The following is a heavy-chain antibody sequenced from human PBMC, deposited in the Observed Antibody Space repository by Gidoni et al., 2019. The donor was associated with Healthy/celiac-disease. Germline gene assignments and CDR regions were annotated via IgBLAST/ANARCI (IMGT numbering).Heavy chain of an antibody. CDR3: ARAPSEEDTAMVYYYYYGMDV. CDR1: GFTVRCHY. Sequence: EVQLVESGGGWVQPGGFLRLSWAAAGFTVRCHYISWVRQAPGKGLEWVSVIYSGGSTYYADSVKGRFTISRHNSKNTLYLQMNSLRAEDTAVYYCARAPSEEDTAMVYYYYYGMDVWGQGTTVTVSS. J-gene: IGHJ6*02. V-gene: IGHV3-53*04. CDR2: IYSGGST. D-gene: IGHD5-18*01.